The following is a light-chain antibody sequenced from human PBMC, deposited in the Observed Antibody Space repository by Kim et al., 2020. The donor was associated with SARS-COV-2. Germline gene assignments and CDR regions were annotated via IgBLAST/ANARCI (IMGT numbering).Light chain of an antibody. J-gene: IGLJ3*02. CDR2: GNS. CDR1: SSNIGAGYD. Sequence: QRVTISCTGSSSNIGAGYDVHWYQQLLGTAPKLLIYGNSNRPSGVPDRFSGSKSGTSASLAITGLQAEDEADYYCQSYDSSLSGWVFGGGTQLTVL. V-gene: IGLV1-40*01. CDR3: QSYDSSLSGWV.